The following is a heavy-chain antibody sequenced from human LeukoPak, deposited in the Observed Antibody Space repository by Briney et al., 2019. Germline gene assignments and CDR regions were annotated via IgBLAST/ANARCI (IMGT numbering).Heavy chain of an antibody. D-gene: IGHD3-22*01. Sequence: SETLSLTCTVSGGSISSYYWSWIRQPPGKGLEWIGYIYTSGSTNYNPSLKSRVTISVDTSKNQFSLKLSSVTAADTAVYYCVGGYYYDSSGYPSHFDYWGQGTLVTVSP. CDR2: IYTSGST. CDR3: VGGYYYDSSGYPSHFDY. CDR1: GGSISSYY. V-gene: IGHV4-4*09. J-gene: IGHJ4*02.